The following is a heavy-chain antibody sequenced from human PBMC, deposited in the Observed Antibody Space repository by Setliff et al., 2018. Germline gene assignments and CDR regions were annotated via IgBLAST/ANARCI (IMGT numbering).Heavy chain of an antibody. Sequence: PGESLKISCKGSGYSFTTYYMHWVRQAPGQGLEWVGWISPHNGNTYYAPKFQGTVLMTADTSTTTAYLELRSLRSDDTAVYYCSRLVRFCTRIICQRLSGDDYWGQGTLVTVSS. V-gene: IGHV1-18*04. CDR1: GYSFTTYY. CDR3: SRLVRFCTRIICQRLSGDDY. CDR2: ISPHNGNT. D-gene: IGHD3-10*01. J-gene: IGHJ4*02.